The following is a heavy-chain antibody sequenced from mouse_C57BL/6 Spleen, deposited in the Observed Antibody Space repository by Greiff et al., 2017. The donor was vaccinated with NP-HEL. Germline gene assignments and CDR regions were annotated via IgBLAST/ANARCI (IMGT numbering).Heavy chain of an antibody. V-gene: IGHV1-53*01. Sequence: VQLQQPGTELVKPGASVKLSCKASGYTFTSYWMHWVKQRPGQGLEWIGNINPSNGGTNYNEKFKSKATLTVDKSSSTAYMQLSSLTSEDSAVYYCARPLTVVADYYAMDYWGQGTSVTVSS. CDR2: INPSNGGT. J-gene: IGHJ4*01. CDR3: ARPLTVVADYYAMDY. D-gene: IGHD1-1*01. CDR1: GYTFTSYW.